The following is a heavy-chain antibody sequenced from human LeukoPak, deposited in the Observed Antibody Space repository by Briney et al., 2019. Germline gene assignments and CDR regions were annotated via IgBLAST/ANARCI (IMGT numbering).Heavy chain of an antibody. Sequence: GGSLRLSCSASGFTFSSYAMHWVRQAPGKGLEWVAVISYDGSNKYYADSVKGRFTISRDNSKNTLYLQMNSLRAEDTAVYYCAKGGYYDWGQGTLVTVSS. CDR2: ISYDGSNK. CDR3: AKGGYYD. J-gene: IGHJ4*02. CDR1: GFTFSSYA. V-gene: IGHV3-30*04. D-gene: IGHD3-10*01.